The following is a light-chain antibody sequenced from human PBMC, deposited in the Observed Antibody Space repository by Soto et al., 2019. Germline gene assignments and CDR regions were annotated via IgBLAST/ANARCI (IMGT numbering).Light chain of an antibody. J-gene: IGKJ4*01. CDR3: QQYGSLPPT. V-gene: IGKV3-20*01. CDR1: QSVSSTF. Sequence: EIVFTQSPGTLSLYPGERATLSCRASQSVSSTFLAWYQQKPGQAPGLLLFGASNRASGIPDRFAGSGSGTDFTLTISRLEPKDFAVYYCQQYGSLPPTFGGGTKVYIK. CDR2: GAS.